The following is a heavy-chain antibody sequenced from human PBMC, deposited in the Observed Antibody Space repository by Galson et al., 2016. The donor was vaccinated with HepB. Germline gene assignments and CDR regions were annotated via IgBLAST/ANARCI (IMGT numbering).Heavy chain of an antibody. V-gene: IGHV3-30*04. CDR3: AKDREWLRYTSDGIDV. Sequence: SLRLSCAASGFTFSSYPMNWVRQAPGKGLEWVAVLSYDGRDKYYADSVTGRFTISRDNSKNTLDLQMNSLRTEDTALYYCAKDREWLRYTSDGIDVWGQGTTVTVSS. CDR2: LSYDGRDK. D-gene: IGHD5-12*01. J-gene: IGHJ3*01. CDR1: GFTFSSYP.